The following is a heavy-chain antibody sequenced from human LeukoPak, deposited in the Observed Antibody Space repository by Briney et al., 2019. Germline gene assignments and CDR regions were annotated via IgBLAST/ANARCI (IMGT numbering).Heavy chain of an antibody. Sequence: ASVKVSCKGSGYTFTSYAIQWVRQAPGQRLEWMGWINAGNGDTKYSQRFQGRVTITRDTSASTAYMELSSLRSEDTAVYYCARDPRSGYHDSWGQGTLVTVSS. CDR3: ARDPRSGYHDS. CDR1: GYTFTSYA. CDR2: INAGNGDT. J-gene: IGHJ5*01. D-gene: IGHD3-22*01. V-gene: IGHV1-3*01.